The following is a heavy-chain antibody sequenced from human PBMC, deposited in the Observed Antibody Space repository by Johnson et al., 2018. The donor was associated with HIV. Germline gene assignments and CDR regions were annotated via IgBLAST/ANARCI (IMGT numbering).Heavy chain of an antibody. Sequence: VQLVESGGDLVQPGGSLRLSCVGSGIAFSTNWMHWVRQAPGKGLVWVSRINSDGRSTSYADSVKGRFTISRDNSKNTLYLQMNSLRAEDTAVYYCARDNIVLMVGGAFDIWGQGTMVTVSS. J-gene: IGHJ3*02. CDR3: ARDNIVLMVGGAFDI. D-gene: IGHD2-8*01. CDR1: GIAFSTNW. V-gene: IGHV3-74*01. CDR2: INSDGRST.